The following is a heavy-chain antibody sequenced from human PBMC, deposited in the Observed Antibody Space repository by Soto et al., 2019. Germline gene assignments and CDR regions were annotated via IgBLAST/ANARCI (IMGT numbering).Heavy chain of an antibody. J-gene: IGHJ6*02. D-gene: IGHD3-3*01. Sequence: ASVKVSCKVSGYTLTELSMHWVRQAPGKGLEWMGGFDPEDGETIYAQKFQGRVTMTEDTSTDTAYMELSSLRSEDTAVYYCATRARRFLEWLLYVWGQGTTVTVSS. V-gene: IGHV1-24*01. CDR3: ATRARRFLEWLLYV. CDR2: FDPEDGET. CDR1: GYTLTELS.